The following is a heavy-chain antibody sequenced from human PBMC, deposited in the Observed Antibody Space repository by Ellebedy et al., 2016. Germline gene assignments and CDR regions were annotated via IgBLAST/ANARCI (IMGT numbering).Heavy chain of an antibody. V-gene: IGHV4-34*01. Sequence: GSLRLSXAVYGGSFSGYYWSWIRQPPGKGLEWIGEMNHSGSTNYNPSLKSRVTISVDTSKNQFSLKLSSVTAADTAVYYCARVGGSGSYYLGWFDPWGQGTLVTVSS. J-gene: IGHJ5*02. CDR3: ARVGGSGSYYLGWFDP. D-gene: IGHD3-10*01. CDR1: GGSFSGYY. CDR2: MNHSGST.